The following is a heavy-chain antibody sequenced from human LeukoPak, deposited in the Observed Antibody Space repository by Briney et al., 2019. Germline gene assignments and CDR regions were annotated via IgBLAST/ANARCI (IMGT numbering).Heavy chain of an antibody. D-gene: IGHD3-10*01. Sequence: SETLSLTCTVSGGSVSSGSYYWSWIRQPPGKGLEWIGEINHSGSTNYNPSLKSRVTISVDTSKNQFSLKLSSVTAADTAVYYCARAYYGSGSYRLNWFDPWGQGTLVTVSS. CDR2: INHSGST. CDR1: GGSVSSGSYY. CDR3: ARAYYGSGSYRLNWFDP. J-gene: IGHJ5*02. V-gene: IGHV4-61*01.